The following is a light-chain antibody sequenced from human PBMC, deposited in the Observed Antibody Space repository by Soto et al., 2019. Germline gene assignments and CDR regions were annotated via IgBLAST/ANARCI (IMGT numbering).Light chain of an antibody. CDR3: CSYGGYFNFVV. CDR2: DVT. V-gene: IGLV2-11*01. Sequence: QSALTQPRSVSGFPGQSVTISCSGTSSDIGGYDFVSWYQQHPGKVPKLIIYDVTKRPSGVPDRFSGSKSGNTASLTISGIQAEDEADYYCCSYGGYFNFVVFGGGTQLTVL. J-gene: IGLJ2*01. CDR1: SSDIGGYDF.